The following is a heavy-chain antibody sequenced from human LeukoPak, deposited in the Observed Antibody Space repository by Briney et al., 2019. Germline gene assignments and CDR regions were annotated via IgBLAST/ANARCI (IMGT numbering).Heavy chain of an antibody. CDR1: GFTFSTYP. CDR2: ISNDGRKI. V-gene: IGHV3-30*04. D-gene: IGHD3-10*01. CDR3: ARDSGSGSYSGY. J-gene: IGHJ4*02. Sequence: GGSLRLSCAASGFTFSTYPLHWVRQAPGKGLEWVTLISNDGRKIYYADSVKGRFTISRDNSKNTLYLQMNSLRAEDTAVYYCARDSGSGSYSGYWGLGTLVTVSS.